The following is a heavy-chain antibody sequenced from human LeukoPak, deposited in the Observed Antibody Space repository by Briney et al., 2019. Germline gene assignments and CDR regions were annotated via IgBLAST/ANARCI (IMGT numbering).Heavy chain of an antibody. Sequence: PGRSLRLSCVASGFTFSSYAMHWVRQAPGMGLEWVAVIWYDGSYKYYADSVKGRFTISRDNSKNTLYLQGNNPRAEDTAVYCCARGRLDTGGLHGLDVWGQGSTVSVCS. CDR1: GFTFSSYA. CDR2: IWYDGSYK. V-gene: IGHV3-33*01. CDR3: ARGRLDTGGLHGLDV. J-gene: IGHJ6*02. D-gene: IGHD2-8*02.